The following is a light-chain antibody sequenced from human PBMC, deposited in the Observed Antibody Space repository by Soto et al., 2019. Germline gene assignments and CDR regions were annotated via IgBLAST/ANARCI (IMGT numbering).Light chain of an antibody. V-gene: IGKV3-20*01. J-gene: IGKJ5*01. CDR1: QSVRDNY. CDR3: QKYGASPAT. Sequence: VLTQSPGTLSLSPGEGATLSCRASQSVRDNYLAWYQQKPGQAPGLLIYRASNRATGIPDRFSGSGSGTAFTLTISRLEPEDFVVYYCQKYGASPATFGQGTRLEIK. CDR2: RAS.